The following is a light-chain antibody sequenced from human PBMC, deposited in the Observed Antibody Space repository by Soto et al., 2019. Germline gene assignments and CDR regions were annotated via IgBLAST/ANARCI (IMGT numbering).Light chain of an antibody. Sequence: QSALTQPPSASGSPGQSVTISCTGTSGDIGRFNYVSWYQQHPGKAPKLIISDVTERPSGVPDRFSGSKSGNTASLTVSGLQAEDEADYYCCSYAGGNKDVFGSATKLTVL. J-gene: IGLJ1*01. CDR2: DVT. CDR3: CSYAGGNKDV. V-gene: IGLV2-8*01. CDR1: SGDIGRFNY.